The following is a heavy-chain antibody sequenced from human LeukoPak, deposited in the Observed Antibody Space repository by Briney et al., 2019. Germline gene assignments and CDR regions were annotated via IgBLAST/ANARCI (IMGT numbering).Heavy chain of an antibody. CDR2: IYYSGSS. D-gene: IGHD3-22*01. CDR3: ARPLGNGYSYWYFDL. J-gene: IGHJ2*01. CDR1: GDITSYY. V-gene: IGHV4-59*01. Sequence: SETLSLTCTVSGDITSYYWIWIRQPPGQGLEWIGYIYYSGSSNYNPSLKSRATISLDTSKSQFSLKLSSVTAADTAIYYCARPLGNGYSYWYFDLWGRGTLVTVSS.